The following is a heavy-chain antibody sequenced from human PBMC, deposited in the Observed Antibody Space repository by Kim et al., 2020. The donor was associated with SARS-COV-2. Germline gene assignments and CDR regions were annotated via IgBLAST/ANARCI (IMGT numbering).Heavy chain of an antibody. Sequence: GGSLRLSCAASGFTFSSYWMSWVRQAPGKGLEWVANIKQDGSEKYYADSVKGRFTISRNNAKNSLYLQMNSLRAEDTAVYYCARDGYYITVVRKGYFDYWGQGSLVTFSS. CDR2: IKQDGSEK. CDR3: ARDGYYITVVRKGYFDY. V-gene: IGHV3-7*03. D-gene: IGHD3-10*01. CDR1: GFTFSSYW. J-gene: IGHJ4*02.